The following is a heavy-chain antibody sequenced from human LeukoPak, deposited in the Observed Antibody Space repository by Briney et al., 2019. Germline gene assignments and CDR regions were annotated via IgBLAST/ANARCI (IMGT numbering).Heavy chain of an antibody. CDR1: RGTFSSYA. D-gene: IGHD3-10*01. CDR3: ARDERIMVRGVITDGWFDP. CDR2: IIPIFGTA. J-gene: IGHJ5*02. Sequence: SVKVSCKASRGTFSSYAISWVRQAPGQGLEWVGGIIPIFGTANYAQKFQGRVTITADESTSTAYMELSSLRSEDTAVYYCARDERIMVRGVITDGWFDPWGQGTLVTVSS. V-gene: IGHV1-69*13.